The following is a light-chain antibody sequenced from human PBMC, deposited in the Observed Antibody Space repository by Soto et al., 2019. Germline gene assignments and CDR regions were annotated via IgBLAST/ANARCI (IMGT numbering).Light chain of an antibody. CDR2: GAS. V-gene: IGKV3-20*01. J-gene: IGKJ2*01. CDR3: QQYGSSPPRYT. CDR1: QSVSSNY. Sequence: EIVLTQSPGTLSLSPGERATLSCRASQSVSSNYLAWYQQKHSQAPRVLIYGASSRATGIPDRFSGSGSGTDFTLTISRLEPEDFAVYYCQQYGSSPPRYTFGQGTKLEIK.